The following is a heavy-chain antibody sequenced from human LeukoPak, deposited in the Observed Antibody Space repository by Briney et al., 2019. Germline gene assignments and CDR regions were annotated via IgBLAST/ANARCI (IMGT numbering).Heavy chain of an antibody. V-gene: IGHV3-7*01. CDR2: IKEDGSEK. D-gene: IGHD2-15*01. CDR1: GFTFSIYW. Sequence: GGSLRLSCVASGFTFSIYWKTWVRQAPGKGLEWVANIKEDGSEKYYLDSVKGRYTISRDNAKKSLYLQMNSLRAEDTAVYYCARDWRTPRARIDYWGQGTLVTVSS. J-gene: IGHJ4*02. CDR3: ARDWRTPRARIDY.